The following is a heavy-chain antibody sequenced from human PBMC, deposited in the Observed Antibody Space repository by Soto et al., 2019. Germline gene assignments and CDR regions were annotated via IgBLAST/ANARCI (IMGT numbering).Heavy chain of an antibody. CDR1: GSTFSTYA. D-gene: IGHD2-2*01. CDR3: ARDRPSPYCSSTSCSSYFDY. V-gene: IGHV3-30-3*01. J-gene: IGHJ4*02. CDR2: ISYDGSNK. Sequence: GGSLRLSCAASGSTFSTYAMQWVRQAPGKGLEWVAVISYDGSNKYYADSVKGRFTISRDNSKNTLYLQMNSLRAEDTAVYYCARDRPSPYCSSTSCSSYFDYWGQGTLVTVSS.